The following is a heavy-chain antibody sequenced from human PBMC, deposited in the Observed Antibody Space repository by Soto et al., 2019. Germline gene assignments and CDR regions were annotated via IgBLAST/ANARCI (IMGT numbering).Heavy chain of an antibody. Sequence: QVQLQQWGAGLLKPSETLSLTCAVYGGSFSGYYWSWIRQPPGKGLEWIGEINHSGSTNYNPSLKSRVNISVDTSKNQFSLKLSSVTAADTAVYYCATSKRLVNDYWGQGTLVTVSS. D-gene: IGHD2-2*01. V-gene: IGHV4-34*01. CDR3: ATSKRLVNDY. CDR1: GGSFSGYY. J-gene: IGHJ4*02. CDR2: INHSGST.